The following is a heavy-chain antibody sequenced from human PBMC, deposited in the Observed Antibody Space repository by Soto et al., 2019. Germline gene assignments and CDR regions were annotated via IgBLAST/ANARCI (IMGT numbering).Heavy chain of an antibody. Sequence: SVKVSCKASGGSFRTVPFSWVRQAPGQGLEWMGGITPVFGTANYAQKFQGRVTITADESTTTAYMELNILRYEDTAIYFCASGKFGSHFFDYWGRGTQVTVSS. D-gene: IGHD3-10*01. CDR2: ITPVFGTA. J-gene: IGHJ4*02. CDR3: ASGKFGSHFFDY. CDR1: GGSFRTVP. V-gene: IGHV1-69*13.